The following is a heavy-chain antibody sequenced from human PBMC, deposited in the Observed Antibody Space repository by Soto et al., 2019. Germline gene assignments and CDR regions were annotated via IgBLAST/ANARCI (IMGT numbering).Heavy chain of an antibody. J-gene: IGHJ6*02. Sequence: GGSLRLSCAASGFTFSSFAMSWVRQAPGKGLEWVSAISGSGGITYDAESVKGRSSISRDNSKNTLYLQMNSLRADDTAVYYCAKGRSSYYHYYGLDVWGQGASVTVSS. CDR2: ISGSGGIT. CDR3: AKGRSSYYHYYGLDV. CDR1: GFTFSSFA. V-gene: IGHV3-23*01.